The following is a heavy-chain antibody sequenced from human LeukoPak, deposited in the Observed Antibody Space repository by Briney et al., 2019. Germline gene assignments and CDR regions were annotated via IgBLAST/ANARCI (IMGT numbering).Heavy chain of an antibody. CDR2: VYYSGST. V-gene: IGHV4-39*01. Sequence: SETLSLTCTVPGGPISSSSYYWGWIRQPPGKGLEWIGSVYYSGSTYYNPSLKSRVTISVDTSKNQFSLKLSSVTAADTAVYYCQGEEGTPQSYYFDYWGQGTLVTVSS. J-gene: IGHJ4*02. CDR1: GGPISSSSYY. D-gene: IGHD3-10*01. CDR3: QGEEGTPQSYYFDY.